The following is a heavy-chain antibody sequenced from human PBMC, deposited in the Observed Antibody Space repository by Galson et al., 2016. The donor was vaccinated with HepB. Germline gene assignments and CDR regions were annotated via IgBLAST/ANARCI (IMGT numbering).Heavy chain of an antibody. Sequence: ETLSLTCTVSGGSIASADHFWGWVRQSPGRGLEWIASLFYTGNTYYNPSLKSHVSISVDRSTNQFSLTVDSVTAADTAVYYCARRDYGGRIPFDYWGQGILVTVSS. CDR1: GGSIASADHF. CDR2: LFYTGNT. D-gene: IGHD4-23*01. CDR3: ARRDYGGRIPFDY. V-gene: IGHV4-39*07. J-gene: IGHJ4*02.